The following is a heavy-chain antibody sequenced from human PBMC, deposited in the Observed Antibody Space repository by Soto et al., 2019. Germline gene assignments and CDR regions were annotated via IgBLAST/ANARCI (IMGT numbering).Heavy chain of an antibody. Sequence: SQTLSLTCAISWDSVSSNSAAWNWIRQSPSRGLEWLGRTYYRSKWYNDYAVSVKSRITINPDTSKNQFSLQLNSVTPEDTAVYYCAREYSGYDRYYYYYYMDLWGKGTTVTVSS. D-gene: IGHD5-12*01. J-gene: IGHJ6*03. CDR2: TYYRSKWYN. V-gene: IGHV6-1*01. CDR1: WDSVSSNSAA. CDR3: AREYSGYDRYYYYYYMDL.